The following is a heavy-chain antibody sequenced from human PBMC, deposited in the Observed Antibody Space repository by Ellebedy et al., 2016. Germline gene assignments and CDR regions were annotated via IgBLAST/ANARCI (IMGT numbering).Heavy chain of an antibody. V-gene: IGHV4-39*07. J-gene: IGHJ6*03. CDR2: IYYSGST. CDR3: ARGGWVRSWQQLDEYYYYYMDV. D-gene: IGHD6-13*01. Sequence: SETLSLTXTVPGGSISSSSYYWGWIRQPPGKGLEWIGSIYYSGSTYYNPSLKSRVTISVDTSKNQFSLKLSSVTAADTAVYYCARGGWVRSWQQLDEYYYYYMDVWGKGTTVTVSS. CDR1: GGSISSSSYY.